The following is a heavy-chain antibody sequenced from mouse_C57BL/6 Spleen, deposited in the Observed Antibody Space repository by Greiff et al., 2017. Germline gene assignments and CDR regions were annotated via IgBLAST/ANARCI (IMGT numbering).Heavy chain of an antibody. CDR2: IYPGDGDT. CDR1: GYAFSSSW. CDR3: ASGFTSRYYYAMGD. J-gene: IGHJ4*01. D-gene: IGHD2-12*01. V-gene: IGHV1-82*01. Sequence: VQLVQSGPELVKPGASVKISCKASGYAFSSSWMNWVKQRPGQGLEWIGRIYPGDGDTNYNGKFKGKATLTADKSSSTAYMQLISLTSEDSAVYYCASGFTSRYYYAMGDWGQGTSVTV.